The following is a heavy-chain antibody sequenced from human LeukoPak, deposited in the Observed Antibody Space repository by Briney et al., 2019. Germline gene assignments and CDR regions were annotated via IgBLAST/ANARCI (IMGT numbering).Heavy chain of an antibody. CDR1: GASINSGSNY. CDR2: IYSSGST. Sequence: SETLSLTCRVSGASINSGSNYWGWIRQPPGKTLEWIGSIYSSGSTYYNPSLKSRVIIMIDTPKNHFSLTLSSVTAADTAVYYCARVRNYYASGIYYYYYMDVWGKGTTVTISS. CDR3: ARVRNYYASGIYYYYYMDV. J-gene: IGHJ6*03. V-gene: IGHV4-39*07. D-gene: IGHD3-10*01.